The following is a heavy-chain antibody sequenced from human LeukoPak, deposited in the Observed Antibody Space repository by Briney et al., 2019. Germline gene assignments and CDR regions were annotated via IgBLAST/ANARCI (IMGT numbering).Heavy chain of an antibody. D-gene: IGHD6-19*01. CDR2: VNPSGGST. Sequence: GSVKVSCKASGGTFSSYAISWVRQAPGQGLEWMGIVNPSGGSTSYAQKFQGRVTMTRDTSTSTVYMELSSLRSEDTAVYYCARDLNREWLDLVFDPWGQGTLVTVSS. CDR3: ARDLNREWLDLVFDP. V-gene: IGHV1-46*01. CDR1: GGTFSSYA. J-gene: IGHJ5*02.